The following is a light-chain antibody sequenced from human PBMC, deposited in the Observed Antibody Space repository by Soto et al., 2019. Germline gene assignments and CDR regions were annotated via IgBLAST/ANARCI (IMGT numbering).Light chain of an antibody. CDR2: DAI. J-gene: IGKJ1*01. CDR1: QDIKDY. Sequence: DIPMTQSPSSLSASVGDRVTITCQASQDIKDYLNWYQQKPGKATKLLIYDAINLETGVPSRFRGSGSGTDFTFTITALQPEDVATYYCQQYGNLLWTFGQGTKVEIK. V-gene: IGKV1-33*01. CDR3: QQYGNLLWT.